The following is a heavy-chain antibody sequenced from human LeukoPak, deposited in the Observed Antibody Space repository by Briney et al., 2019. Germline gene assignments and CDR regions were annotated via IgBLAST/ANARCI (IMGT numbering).Heavy chain of an antibody. D-gene: IGHD4-17*01. CDR3: ARKDYGDYGMDV. Sequence: PSETLSLTCTVSGGSISSYYWSWIRQPPVKGLEWIGYIYHSGSTYYNPSLKSRVTISVDRSKNQFSLKLSSVTAADTAVYYCARKDYGDYGMDVWGQGTTVTVSS. CDR2: IYHSGST. J-gene: IGHJ6*02. CDR1: GGSISSYY. V-gene: IGHV4-59*12.